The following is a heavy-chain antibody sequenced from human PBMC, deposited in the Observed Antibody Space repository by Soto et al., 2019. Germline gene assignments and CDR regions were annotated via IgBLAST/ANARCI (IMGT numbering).Heavy chain of an antibody. CDR2: ISSSGETV. CDR1: GFTFSSYE. D-gene: IGHD2-2*01. CDR3: ARAGFYAMDV. V-gene: IGHV3-48*03. J-gene: IGHJ6*01. Sequence: PGGSLRLSCEVSGFTFSSYEMYWVRQAPGKGLEWVAYISSSGETVYYAGSVQGRFTISRDNAKNSLYLQMSSLGAEDTAVYYCARAGFYAMDVWGQGTTATV.